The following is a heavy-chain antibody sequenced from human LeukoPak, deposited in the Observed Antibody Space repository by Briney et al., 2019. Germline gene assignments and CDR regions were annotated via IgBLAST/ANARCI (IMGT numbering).Heavy chain of an antibody. CDR2: IQSKTEGGIT. Sequence: GGSLRLSCAASGFTFSNAWMSWVRQAPGKGLGWDGRIQSKTEGGITDYAAPVKCRFSISRDDSKNTLYLQMNSLKPEDTAVYYCTAESSSSWSQNERNWFDPWGEGTLVTVSS. V-gene: IGHV3-15*01. CDR1: GFTFSNAW. CDR3: TAESSSSWSQNERNWFDP. D-gene: IGHD6-13*01. J-gene: IGHJ5*02.